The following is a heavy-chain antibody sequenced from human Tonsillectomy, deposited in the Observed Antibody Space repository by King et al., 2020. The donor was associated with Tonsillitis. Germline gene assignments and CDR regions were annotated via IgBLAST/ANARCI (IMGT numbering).Heavy chain of an antibody. CDR1: GFTFSSYA. CDR2: ISYDGSNK. D-gene: IGHD6-19*01. CDR3: ARDSHRLVRGSAFDI. J-gene: IGHJ3*02. Sequence: VQLVESGGGVVQPGRSLRLSCAASGFTFSSYAMHWVRQAPGKGLEWVAVISYDGSNKYYADSVKGRFTISRDNSKNTLYLQMNSLRAEETAVYYCARDSHRLVRGSAFDIWGQGTMVTVSS. V-gene: IGHV3-30*04.